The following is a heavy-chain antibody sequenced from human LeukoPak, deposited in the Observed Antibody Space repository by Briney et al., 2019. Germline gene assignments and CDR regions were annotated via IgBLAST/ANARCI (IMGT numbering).Heavy chain of an antibody. CDR1: GYTFTRYG. CDR3: ARDLGVVVPAAVDY. D-gene: IGHD2-2*01. J-gene: IGHJ4*02. CDR2: ISAYNGNT. Sequence: ASVKVSCKASGYTFTRYGISWVRQAPGQGLEWMGWISAYNGNTNYAQKLQGRVTMTTDTSTSTAYMELRSLRSDDTAVYYCARDLGVVVPAAVDYWGQGTLVTASS. V-gene: IGHV1-18*01.